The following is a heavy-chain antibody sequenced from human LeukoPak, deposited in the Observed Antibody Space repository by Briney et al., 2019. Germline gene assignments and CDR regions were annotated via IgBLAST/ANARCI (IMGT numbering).Heavy chain of an antibody. CDR1: GFTVSSNY. V-gene: IGHV3-53*01. CDR2: IYSGGST. J-gene: IGHJ5*02. Sequence: PGGSLRLSCAASGFTVSSNYMSWVRQAPGKGLEWVSVIYSGGSTYYADSVKGRFTISRDNSKNTQYLQMNSLRAEDTAVYYCAREESGWFGPWGQGTLVTVSS. D-gene: IGHD3-10*01. CDR3: AREESGWFGP.